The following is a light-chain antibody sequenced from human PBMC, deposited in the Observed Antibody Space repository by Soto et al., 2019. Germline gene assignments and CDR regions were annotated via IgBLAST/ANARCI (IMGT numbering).Light chain of an antibody. CDR2: EVS. V-gene: IGLV2-14*01. CDR1: SSDVGGYNY. Sequence: QSALTQPASVSGSPGQSITISCTGTSSDVGGYNYVSWYQQHPGKAPKLMIYEVSNRPSGVSNRFSGSKSGNTASLTISGLQAEDEADYYCSSYTTISTLVVFGGGTKLTVI. J-gene: IGLJ3*02. CDR3: SSYTTISTLVV.